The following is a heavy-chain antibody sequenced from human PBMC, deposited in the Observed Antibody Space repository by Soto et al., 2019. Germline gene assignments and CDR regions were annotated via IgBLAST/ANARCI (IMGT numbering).Heavy chain of an antibody. CDR2: IYYSGST. J-gene: IGHJ5*02. Sequence: QLQLQESGPGLVKPSETLSLTCTVSGGSISDDTYYWGWIRQPPGKGLEWIGSIYYSGSTSYNPSLQRRGTMSVDTYKKQLSLRLRSVTAADTAVYYCARLQCGSPNCVPLDPWGQGTLVTVSS. CDR3: ARLQCGSPNCVPLDP. D-gene: IGHD2-2*01. CDR1: GGSISDDTYY. V-gene: IGHV4-39*01.